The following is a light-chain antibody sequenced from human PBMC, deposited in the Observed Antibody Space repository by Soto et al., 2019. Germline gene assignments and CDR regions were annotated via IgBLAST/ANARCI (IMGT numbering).Light chain of an antibody. CDR2: GAS. J-gene: IGKJ1*01. Sequence: ETVLTQSPATPSLSPGERATLSCRASQSVTTYLAWYQQKPGQAPRLLIYGASTRATGVPDRFSGSGSGTDFTLTISRLEPEDFAVYYCQQYGSSSWTFGQGTKVDIK. CDR3: QQYGSSSWT. V-gene: IGKV3-20*01. CDR1: QSVTTY.